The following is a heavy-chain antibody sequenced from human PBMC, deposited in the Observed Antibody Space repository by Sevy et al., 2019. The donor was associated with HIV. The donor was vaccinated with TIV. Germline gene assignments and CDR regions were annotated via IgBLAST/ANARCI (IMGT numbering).Heavy chain of an antibody. CDR1: GFTFSSYG. J-gene: IGHJ6*02. CDR3: AKDGYSSCRYGMDV. Sequence: GGSLRLSCAASGFTFSSYGMHWVRQAPGKGLEWVAVISYDGSNKYYADSVKGRFTISRDNSKNTLYLQMNSLRAEDTAVYYCAKDGYSSCRYGMDVWGQGTTVTVSS. CDR2: ISYDGSNK. V-gene: IGHV3-30*18. D-gene: IGHD6-19*01.